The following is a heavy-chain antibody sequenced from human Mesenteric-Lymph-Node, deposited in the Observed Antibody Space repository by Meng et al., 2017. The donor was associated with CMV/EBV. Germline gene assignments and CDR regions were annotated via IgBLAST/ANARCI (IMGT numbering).Heavy chain of an antibody. Sequence: WVPRSPGEGLQWIGEVNFWRTTNYTPALKARVTISLDLTKSQFSLKLTSVTAADAAVYYCARGGTSLSFGARQNTFDHWGQGTLVTVSS. D-gene: IGHD3-10*01. CDR3: ARGGTSLSFGARQNTFDH. V-gene: IGHV4-34*01. J-gene: IGHJ4*02. CDR2: VNFWRTT.